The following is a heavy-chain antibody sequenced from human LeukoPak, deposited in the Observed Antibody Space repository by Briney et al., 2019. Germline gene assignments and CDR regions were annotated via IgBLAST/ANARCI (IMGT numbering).Heavy chain of an antibody. J-gene: IGHJ4*02. V-gene: IGHV3-23*01. CDR1: GFTFSNYA. Sequence: ASLRLSCAASGFTFSNYAMSWVRQAPGKGLEWVSAVSGRDTSTYYTDSVKGRFTISRDNSKNTLYLQMNSLSAEDTAIYYCAKWGDYDVLTGYYDSDYWGQGTLVTVSS. CDR2: VSGRDTST. CDR3: AKWGDYDVLTGYYDSDY. D-gene: IGHD3-9*01.